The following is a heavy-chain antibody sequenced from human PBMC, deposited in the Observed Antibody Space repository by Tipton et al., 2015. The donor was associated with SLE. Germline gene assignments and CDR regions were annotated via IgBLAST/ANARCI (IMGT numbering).Heavy chain of an antibody. CDR1: GYRFSTYW. CDR2: IYVGDSDT. V-gene: IGHV5-51*03. D-gene: IGHD3-10*01. J-gene: IGHJ4*02. Sequence: VQLVQSGAEVKKPGESLKISCEGSGYRFSTYWIAWLRQMPGKGLEWMGSIYVGDSDTIYSPSFQGQVTISVDKSISTAYLQWSSLKASDSAMYYCARLELHLGLDQWGQRALVNVSS. CDR3: ARLELHLGLDQ.